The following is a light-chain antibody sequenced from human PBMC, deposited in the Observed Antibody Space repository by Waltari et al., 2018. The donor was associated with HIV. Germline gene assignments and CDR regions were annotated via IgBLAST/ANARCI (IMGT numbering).Light chain of an antibody. CDR3: QSYDSSLSGVV. J-gene: IGLJ2*01. Sequence: QSVLTQPPSVSGAPGQRVTISCTGSSSNLGTGHDVHWYQQLPGTAPKLLIYGDNNRPSGVPDRFSGSKSGTSASLAITGRQAEDEADYYCQSYDSSLSGVVFGGGTKLTVL. V-gene: IGLV1-40*01. CDR1: SSNLGTGHD. CDR2: GDN.